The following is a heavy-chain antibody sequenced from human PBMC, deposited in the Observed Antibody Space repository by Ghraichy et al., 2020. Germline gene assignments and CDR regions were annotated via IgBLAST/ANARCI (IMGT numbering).Heavy chain of an antibody. CDR2: IYYSGST. V-gene: IGHV4-59*01. J-gene: IGHJ4*02. D-gene: IGHD1-26*01. Sequence: SETLSLTCTVSGSSISNYYWTWIRQPPGKGLEWIGYIYYSGSTKYNPSLKSRVTISIDTSKNQFSLRLGSVTAADTAVYYCARGSGTYLGHFDYWGQGILVTVSS. CDR1: GSSISNYY. CDR3: ARGSGTYLGHFDY.